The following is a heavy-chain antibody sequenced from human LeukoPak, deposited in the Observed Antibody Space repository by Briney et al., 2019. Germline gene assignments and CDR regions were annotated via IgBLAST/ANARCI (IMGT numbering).Heavy chain of an antibody. D-gene: IGHD3-10*01. CDR2: ISSSGTTI. CDR3: ASLYGSGSYYDHYYYGMDA. CDR1: GFTFSSYE. J-gene: IGHJ6*04. V-gene: IGHV3-48*03. Sequence: GGSLRLSCAASGFTFSSYEMNWVRQAPGKGLEWVSYISSSGTTIFYADSVKGRFTISRDNAKNSLHLQMNSLRAEDTAVYYCASLYGSGSYYDHYYYGMDAWGKGTTVTVSS.